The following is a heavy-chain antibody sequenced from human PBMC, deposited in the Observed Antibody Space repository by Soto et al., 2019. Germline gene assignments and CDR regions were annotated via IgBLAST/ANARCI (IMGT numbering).Heavy chain of an antibody. CDR2: ISNNGRST. D-gene: IGHD2-2*01. J-gene: IGHJ4*02. V-gene: IGHV3-74*01. CDR3: AKEVVAPAFYYLDF. CDR1: GQSFGSSY. Sequence: GGTLRLSCTASGQSFGSSYMHWVRLPPGKGLVWVSRISNNGRSTFYADSVKGRFTISRDDAKKMVFPQMRSLRAEDTAVYFCAKEVVAPAFYYLDFWGRGTLVTVSS.